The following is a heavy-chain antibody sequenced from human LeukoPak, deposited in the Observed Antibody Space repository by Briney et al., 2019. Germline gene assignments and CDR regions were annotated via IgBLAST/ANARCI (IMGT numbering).Heavy chain of an antibody. J-gene: IGHJ6*03. D-gene: IGHD4-17*01. CDR1: GGSISSHY. CDR3: ARDEASDYGIGYYYYYMDV. Sequence: SEALSLTCTVSGGSISSHYWSWIRQPPGKELEWIGYIYYSGSTNYNPSLKSRVTISVDTSKNQFSLKLSSVTAADTAVYYCARDEASDYGIGYYYYYMDVWGKGTTVTVSS. CDR2: IYYSGST. V-gene: IGHV4-59*11.